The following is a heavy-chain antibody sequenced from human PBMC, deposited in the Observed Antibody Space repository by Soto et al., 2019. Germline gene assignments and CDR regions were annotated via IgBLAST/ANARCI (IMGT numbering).Heavy chain of an antibody. CDR1: GGSISSGVYS. CDR2: IYHSGST. V-gene: IGHV4-30-2*01. D-gene: IGHD1-1*01. CDR3: ARDQLEGNWFDP. Sequence: SETLSLTCAVSGGSISSGVYSWNWIRQPPGKGLEWIGYIYHSGSTLYNPSLKSRVTISVDKSKNQFSLKLTSVTAADTAVYYCARDQLEGNWFDPWGQGTLVTVSS. J-gene: IGHJ5*02.